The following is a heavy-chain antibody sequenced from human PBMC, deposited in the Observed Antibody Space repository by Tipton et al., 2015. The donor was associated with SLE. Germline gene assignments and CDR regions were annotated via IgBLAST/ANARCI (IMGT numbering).Heavy chain of an antibody. Sequence: SLRLSCAASGFTFSSYWMHWVRQGPGKGLVWVSRINDDGSSTSYADSVKGRFTISRDNSKNTLYLQMNSLRAEDTAVYYCAKDRHSSSGLGAFDIWGQGTMVTVSS. CDR2: INDDGSST. V-gene: IGHV3-74*01. J-gene: IGHJ3*02. D-gene: IGHD6-6*01. CDR3: AKDRHSSSGLGAFDI. CDR1: GFTFSSYW.